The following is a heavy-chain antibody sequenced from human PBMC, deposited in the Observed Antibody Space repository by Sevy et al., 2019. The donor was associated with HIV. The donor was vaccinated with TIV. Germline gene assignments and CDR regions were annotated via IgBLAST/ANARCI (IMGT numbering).Heavy chain of an antibody. Sequence: GGSLRLSCAASGLSFRSYELNWVRQAPGKGLQWISYISTGGGTIFYADSVKGRFTISRDDAKNSVFLQMNSLRAEDTAVYFCATSRRDYYNYYFDYWGHGTLVTVSS. CDR1: GLSFRSYE. D-gene: IGHD3-22*01. J-gene: IGHJ4*01. CDR3: ATSRRDYYNYYFDY. V-gene: IGHV3-48*03. CDR2: ISTGGGTI.